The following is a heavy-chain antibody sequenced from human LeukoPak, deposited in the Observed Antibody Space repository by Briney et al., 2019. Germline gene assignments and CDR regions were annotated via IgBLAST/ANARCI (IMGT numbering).Heavy chain of an antibody. D-gene: IGHD3-22*01. CDR3: ARDLYYYDSSGYYLSLYYYYGMDV. CDR1: GYTFTSYA. CDR2: INAGNGNT. J-gene: IGHJ6*02. Sequence: ASVKVSCKASGYTFTSYAMHWVRQAPGQRLEWMGWINAGNGNTKYSQKFRGRVTITRDTSASTAYMELSSLRSEDTAVYYCARDLYYYDSSGYYLSLYYYYGMDVWGQGTTVTVSS. V-gene: IGHV1-3*01.